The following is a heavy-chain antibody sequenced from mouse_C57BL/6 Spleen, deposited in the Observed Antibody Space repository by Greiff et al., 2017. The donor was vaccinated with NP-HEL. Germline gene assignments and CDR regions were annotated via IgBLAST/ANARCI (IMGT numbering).Heavy chain of an antibody. J-gene: IGHJ2*01. Sequence: EVKLEESGEGLVKPGGSLKLSCAASGFTFSSYAMSWVRQTPEKRLEWVAYISSGGDYIYYADTVKGRFTISRDNARNTLYLQMSSLKSEDTAMYYCTRDLPGNFDYWGQGTTLTVSS. CDR1: GFTFSSYA. CDR3: TRDLPGNFDY. CDR2: ISSGGDYI. D-gene: IGHD2-1*01. V-gene: IGHV5-9-1*02.